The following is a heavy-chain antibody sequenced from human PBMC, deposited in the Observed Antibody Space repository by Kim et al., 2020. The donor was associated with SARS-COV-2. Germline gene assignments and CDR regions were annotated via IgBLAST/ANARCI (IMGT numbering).Heavy chain of an antibody. CDR1: GGSFSNYA. CDR2: IIPMFGSP. V-gene: IGHV1-69*06. J-gene: IGHJ4*02. Sequence: SVKVSCKASGGSFSNYAISWVRQAPGQGLEWMGGIIPMFGSPNYAQNFQDRVTITADKSTSTAYMELSSLKSEDTAVYFCARSMSSAYYTFDYWGQGTL. D-gene: IGHD3-22*01. CDR3: ARSMSSAYYTFDY.